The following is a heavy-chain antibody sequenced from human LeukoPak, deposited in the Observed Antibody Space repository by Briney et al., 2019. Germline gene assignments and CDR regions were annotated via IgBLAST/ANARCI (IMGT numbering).Heavy chain of an antibody. CDR3: ARVSQTPGGRGYFDY. CDR1: GFTFSSYG. V-gene: IGHV3-30*02. J-gene: IGHJ4*02. D-gene: IGHD2-15*01. CDR2: MRDDVKNE. Sequence: GGSLRLSCAASGFTFSSYGMHWVRQAPGKGLEWVAFMRDDVKNENYVDSVRGRFTISRDNSKNTLYLQMNSLRAEDTAVYYCARVSQTPGGRGYFDYWGQGTLVTVSS.